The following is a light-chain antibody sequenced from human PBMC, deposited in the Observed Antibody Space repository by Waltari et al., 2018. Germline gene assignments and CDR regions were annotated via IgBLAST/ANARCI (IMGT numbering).Light chain of an antibody. Sequence: DIVLTQSPDSLVVSLGERATINCKASQNVLYNSNNKYYLGWDQQKPGQPPKLRIYWASTRESGVPDRFSGTGSGTDFTLTISSLQAEDVAVYYCHQYFSPHWTFGQGTKVEIK. CDR2: WAS. V-gene: IGKV4-1*01. CDR3: HQYFSPHWT. J-gene: IGKJ1*01. CDR1: QNVLYNSNNKYY.